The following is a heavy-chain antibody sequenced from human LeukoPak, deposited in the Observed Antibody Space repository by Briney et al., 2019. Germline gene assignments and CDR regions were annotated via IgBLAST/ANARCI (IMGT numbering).Heavy chain of an antibody. CDR1: GGSISSSSYY. J-gene: IGHJ6*03. CDR2: IDYSGTT. CDR3: ARQISDYYYYYIDV. Sequence: PSETLSLTRSVSGGSISSSSYYWRSIRQPPGKGLERIGTIDYSGTTYYNPSLESRVTITEDMSKNQFSPTLRSVTAADTAVYYCARQISDYYYYYIDVWGKGTTVTVSS. D-gene: IGHD3-10*01. V-gene: IGHV4-39*01.